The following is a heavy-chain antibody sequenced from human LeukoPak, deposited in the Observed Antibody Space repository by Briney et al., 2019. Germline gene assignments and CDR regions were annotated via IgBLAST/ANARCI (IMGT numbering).Heavy chain of an antibody. J-gene: IGHJ4*02. D-gene: IGHD2-2*02. CDR1: GGSFSGYY. V-gene: IGHV4-34*01. Sequence: SETLSLTCAVYGGSFSGYYWSWIRQPPGKGLEWIGEINHSGSTNYNPSLKSRVTISVDTSKNQFSLKLSSVTAADTAVYYCARGLIGYQPLYTYYFDYWGQGTLVTVSS. CDR3: ARGLIGYQPLYTYYFDY. CDR2: INHSGST.